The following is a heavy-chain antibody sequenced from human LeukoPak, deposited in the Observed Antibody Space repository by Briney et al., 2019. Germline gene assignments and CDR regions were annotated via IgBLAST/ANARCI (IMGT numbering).Heavy chain of an antibody. CDR1: GFTFSNYE. V-gene: IGHV3-48*03. CDR3: AREGPLPHY. D-gene: IGHD3-16*02. J-gene: IGHJ4*02. CDR2: ISSSSSTL. Sequence: GGSLRLSCAASGFTFSNYEMQWVRQAPGKGLEWVSYISSSSSTLYHTDPVKGRFTVSRDNAKNSLYLQMNSLRVENTAIYYCAREGPLPHYWGQGTLVTVSS.